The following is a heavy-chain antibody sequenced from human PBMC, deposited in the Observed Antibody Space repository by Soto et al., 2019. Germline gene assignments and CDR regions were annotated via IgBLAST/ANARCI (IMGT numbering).Heavy chain of an antibody. CDR1: GYTFTSYA. Sequence: QVQLVQSGAEEKKPGASVKVSCKASGYTFTSYAMHWVRQAPGQRLEWMGWINAGNGNTKYSQKFQGRVTITRDTYASTAYMELSSLRSEDTAVYYCARDTSYYGMDVWGQGTTVTVSS. D-gene: IGHD3-3*01. V-gene: IGHV1-3*05. CDR3: ARDTSYYGMDV. J-gene: IGHJ6*02. CDR2: INAGNGNT.